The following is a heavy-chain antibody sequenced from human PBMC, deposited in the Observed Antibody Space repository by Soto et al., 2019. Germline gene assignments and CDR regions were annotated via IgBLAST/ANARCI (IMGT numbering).Heavy chain of an antibody. CDR3: ASVTIPYNWFDP. CDR1: GGSISSGGYY. Sequence: NPSETLSLTCTVSGGSISSGGYYWSWIRQHPGKGLEWIGYIYYSGSTYYNPSLKSRVTISVDTSKNQFSLKLSSVTAADTAVYYCASVTIPYNWFDPWGQGTLVTVSS. J-gene: IGHJ5*02. D-gene: IGHD3-3*01. CDR2: IYYSGST. V-gene: IGHV4-31*03.